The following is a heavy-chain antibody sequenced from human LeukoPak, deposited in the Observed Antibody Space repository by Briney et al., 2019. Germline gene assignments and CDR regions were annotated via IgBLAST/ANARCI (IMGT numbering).Heavy chain of an antibody. Sequence: SETLSLTCTVSGGSISGSTFFWSWIRQHPGTGLEWIGYIFYSGNTYYNPSLKSRVSISVDTSKNQFSLKLTSVTAADTAVYSCARGGRYCSSTKCYKVDWFDSWGQGILVTVSS. CDR3: ARGGRYCSSTKCYKVDWFDS. J-gene: IGHJ5*01. CDR2: IFYSGNT. CDR1: GGSISGSTFF. V-gene: IGHV4-31*03. D-gene: IGHD2-2*02.